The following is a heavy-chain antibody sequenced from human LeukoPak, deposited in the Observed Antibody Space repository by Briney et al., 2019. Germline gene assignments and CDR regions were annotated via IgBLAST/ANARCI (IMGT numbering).Heavy chain of an antibody. CDR3: ASERGHDAFDI. CDR2: ISSSSSYI. J-gene: IGHJ3*02. CDR1: GFTFSSYS. V-gene: IGHV3-21*01. Sequence: GGSLRLSCAASGFTFSSYSMNWVRQAPGKGLEWVSSISSSSSYIYYADSVKGRFTISRDNAKNSLYLQMNSLRAEDTAVYYCASERGHDAFDIWGQGTMVTVSS.